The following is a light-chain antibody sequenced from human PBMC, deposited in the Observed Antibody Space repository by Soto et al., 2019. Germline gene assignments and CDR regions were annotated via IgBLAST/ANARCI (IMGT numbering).Light chain of an antibody. V-gene: IGLV2-18*02. CDR2: EVS. Sequence: QSVLTQPPSVSGSPGQSVTISCTGTSSDVGSYNRVPWYQQPPGTAPQLMIYEVSNRPSGVPDRFSGSKSGNTASLTISGLQAEDEADYYCTSYTSSSTYVFGNGTKVTVL. J-gene: IGLJ1*01. CDR1: SSDVGSYNR. CDR3: TSYTSSSTYV.